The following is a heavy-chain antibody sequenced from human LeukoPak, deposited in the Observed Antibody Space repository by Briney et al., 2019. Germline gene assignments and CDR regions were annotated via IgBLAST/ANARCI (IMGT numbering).Heavy chain of an antibody. CDR2: ISYDGSNK. CDR1: GFSFRTYA. V-gene: IGHV3-30*03. Sequence: GTSLRLSCGASGFSFRTYAMHWARHSPGKGLEWVAIISYDGSNKQYADSAKGRFIISRDNSKNTLYLQMNSQRAEDTAVYYCARDSFEGRRTLIPAAVPNWGQGTLVTVSS. CDR3: ARDSFEGRRTLIPAAVPN. D-gene: IGHD2-2*01. J-gene: IGHJ4*02.